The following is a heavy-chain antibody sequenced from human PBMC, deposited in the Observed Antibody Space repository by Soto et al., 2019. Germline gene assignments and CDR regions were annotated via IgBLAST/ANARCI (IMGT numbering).Heavy chain of an antibody. V-gene: IGHV3-13*01. CDR1: GFTFSSYD. CDR2: IGTAGDT. CDR3: ARGKFYYDSSGYYQNDAFDI. J-gene: IGHJ3*02. D-gene: IGHD3-22*01. Sequence: GGSLRLSCAASGFTFSSYDMHWVRQATGKGLEWVSAIGTAGDTYYPGSVKGRLTISRENAKNSLYLQMNSLRAGDTAVYYCARGKFYYDSSGYYQNDAFDIWGQGTMVTVSS.